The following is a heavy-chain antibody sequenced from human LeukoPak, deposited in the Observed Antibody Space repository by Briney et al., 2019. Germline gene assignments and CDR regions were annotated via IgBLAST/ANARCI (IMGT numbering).Heavy chain of an antibody. D-gene: IGHD3-3*01. Sequence: GGSLRLSCAASGFTFGDYTMHWFRQPPGRGLQWVSLITGDGGTTSYAGSVKGRFTISRDNSKNSLYLRMNSLGNEDTALYYCAKGHFGAGHYWGQGTLVTVSS. CDR2: ITGDGGTT. CDR3: AKGHFGAGHY. V-gene: IGHV3-43*02. CDR1: GFTFGDYT. J-gene: IGHJ4*02.